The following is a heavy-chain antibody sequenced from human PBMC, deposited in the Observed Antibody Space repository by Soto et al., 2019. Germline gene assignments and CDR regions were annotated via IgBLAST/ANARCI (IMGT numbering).Heavy chain of an antibody. V-gene: IGHV4-39*02. CDR1: GGSISSSTSY. J-gene: IGHJ4*02. CDR3: ASHSSGSRHPGFDY. CDR2: IYDGGSS. Sequence: QLQLQESGPGLVKPSETLSLTCTVSGGSISSSTSYWGWVRQPPGKGLEWIASIYDGGSSHYHPSLRSRVTISVDTSKNHLSLKLSSVTAAVTAVYYCASHSSGSRHPGFDYWGQGTLVTVSS. D-gene: IGHD1-26*01.